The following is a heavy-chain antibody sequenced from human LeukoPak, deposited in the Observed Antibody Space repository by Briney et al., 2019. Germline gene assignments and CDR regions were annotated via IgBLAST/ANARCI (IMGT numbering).Heavy chain of an antibody. Sequence: GGSLRLSCTASGFTFGDYAMNWVRLAPGKGLEWISYISRTGNSIYYADSVKGRFTISRDSAKNSLYLQMNSLRAEDTAVYYCARGPYSSNWYVDYWGQGTLVTVAS. CDR2: ISRTGNSI. D-gene: IGHD6-13*01. J-gene: IGHJ4*02. V-gene: IGHV3-48*03. CDR1: GFTFGDYA. CDR3: ARGPYSSNWYVDY.